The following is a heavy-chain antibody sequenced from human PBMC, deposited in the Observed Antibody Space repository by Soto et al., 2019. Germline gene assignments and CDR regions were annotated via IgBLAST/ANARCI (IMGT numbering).Heavy chain of an antibody. CDR1: GFTSSSCA. Sequence: EVQLLESGGGLVQPGGSLRLSCVASGFTSSSCAMRWVRQAPGKGLEWVSGISASGGSTYYADSVKGRFTISRDNSKNTLYLQMNSLRAQDTAVYYCATLGLGTGRYFFHDWGQGTLVTVSS. CDR2: ISASGGST. J-gene: IGHJ4*02. CDR3: ATLGLGTGRYFFHD. D-gene: IGHD2-8*02. V-gene: IGHV3-23*01.